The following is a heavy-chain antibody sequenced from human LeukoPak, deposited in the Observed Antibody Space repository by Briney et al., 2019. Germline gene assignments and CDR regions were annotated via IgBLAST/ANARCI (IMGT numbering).Heavy chain of an antibody. Sequence: SETLSLTCTVSGGSISTYYWSWIRQPPGKGLQYIGYVYYSGSTNYNPSLKSRVTISVDTSKNQFSLKLSSVTAADTAVYYCARAERYYGSIDYWGQGTLVTVSS. V-gene: IGHV4-59*01. D-gene: IGHD3-10*01. J-gene: IGHJ4*02. CDR3: ARAERYYGSIDY. CDR2: VYYSGST. CDR1: GGSISTYY.